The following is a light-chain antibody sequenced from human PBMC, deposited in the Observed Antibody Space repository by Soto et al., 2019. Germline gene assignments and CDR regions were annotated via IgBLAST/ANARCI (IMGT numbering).Light chain of an antibody. J-gene: IGKJ2*01. CDR1: QTVNSY. Sequence: DIEMTQSPLSLSANVGDRVTITCRASQTVNSYLNWYQQKPGKAPKLLISAASTLQRGVPSTFSVSGSGTDFDLTINSLRVEDFGTYDCQQSFVSPYTFGQGTILES. CDR3: QQSFVSPYT. CDR2: AAS. V-gene: IGKV1-39*01.